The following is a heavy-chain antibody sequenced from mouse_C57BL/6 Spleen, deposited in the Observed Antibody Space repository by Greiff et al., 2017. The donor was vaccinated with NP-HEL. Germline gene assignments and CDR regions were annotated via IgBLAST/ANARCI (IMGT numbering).Heavy chain of an antibody. J-gene: IGHJ4*01. CDR1: GFSLTSYG. CDR2: IWSGGST. Sequence: QVQLKESGPGLVQPSQSLSITCTVSGFSLTSYGVHWVRQPPGKGLEWLGVIWSGGSTDYNAAFISRLSISKDNSKSQVFFKMNSLQADDTAIYYCAKKKGYYGNSYAMDYWGQGTSVTVSS. CDR3: AKKKGYYGNSYAMDY. D-gene: IGHD2-1*01. V-gene: IGHV2-4*01.